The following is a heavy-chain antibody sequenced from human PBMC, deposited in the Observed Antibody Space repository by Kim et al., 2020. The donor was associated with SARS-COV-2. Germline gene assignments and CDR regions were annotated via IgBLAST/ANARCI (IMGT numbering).Heavy chain of an antibody. CDR2: INPSGGST. J-gene: IGHJ5*02. CDR3: ARDPHSNYDWFDP. V-gene: IGHV1-46*01. CDR1: GYTSTSYY. D-gene: IGHD4-4*01. Sequence: ASVKVPCKAAGYTSTSYYMHWVRQAPGQGLEWMGIINPSGGSTSYAQKFQGRVTMTRDTSTSTVYMELSSLRSEDTAVYYCARDPHSNYDWFDPWGQGTLVTVSS.